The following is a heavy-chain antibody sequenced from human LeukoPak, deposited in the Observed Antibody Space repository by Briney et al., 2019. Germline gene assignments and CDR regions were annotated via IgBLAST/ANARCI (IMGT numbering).Heavy chain of an antibody. D-gene: IGHD4-17*01. CDR2: IYYSGST. J-gene: IGHJ6*02. Sequence: SQTLSLTCTVSGGSISSGAYYWSWIRQHPGKGLEWIGYIYYSGSTYYNPSLKSRVTISVDTSKNQFSLKLSSVTAADTAVYYCASTVYGDYVNDYYYYGMDVWGQGTTVTVSS. CDR1: GGSISSGAYY. CDR3: ASTVYGDYVNDYYYYGMDV. V-gene: IGHV4-31*03.